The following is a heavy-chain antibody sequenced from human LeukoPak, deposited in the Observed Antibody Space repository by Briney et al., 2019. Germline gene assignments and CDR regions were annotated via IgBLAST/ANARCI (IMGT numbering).Heavy chain of an antibody. Sequence: SETLSLTCAVYGGSFSGYYWSWIRQPPGKGLEWSGEINHSGSTNYNPSLKSRVTISVDTSKNQFSLKLSSVTAADTAVHYCARGGYSYGYGGKGEAFDIWGQGTMVTVSS. J-gene: IGHJ3*02. CDR3: ARGGYSYGYGGKGEAFDI. D-gene: IGHD5-18*01. CDR2: INHSGST. CDR1: GGSFSGYY. V-gene: IGHV4-34*01.